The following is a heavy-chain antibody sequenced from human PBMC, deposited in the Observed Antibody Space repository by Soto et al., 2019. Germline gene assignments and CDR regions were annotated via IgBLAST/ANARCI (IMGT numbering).Heavy chain of an antibody. J-gene: IGHJ5*02. Sequence: QVQLVQSGAEVKKPGASVKVSCKASGYTFTSYGISWVRQAPGQGLEWMGWISAYNGNTNYAQKLQGRVTMTTDTATSEGXXEXRXXRSDETAGSYCARSSSWVLGYCSSTSCYGGPWFDTGGQGTLVTVSS. D-gene: IGHD2-2*01. V-gene: IGHV1-18*01. CDR2: ISAYNGNT. CDR3: ARSSSWVLGYCSSTSCYGGPWFDT. CDR1: GYTFTSYG.